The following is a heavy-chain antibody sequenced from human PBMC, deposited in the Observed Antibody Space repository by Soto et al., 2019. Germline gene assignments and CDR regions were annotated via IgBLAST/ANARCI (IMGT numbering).Heavy chain of an antibody. CDR3: AKDRYDFWSAPSNPDY. J-gene: IGHJ4*02. V-gene: IGHV3-30*18. CDR2: ISYDGSNK. D-gene: IGHD3-3*01. CDR1: GFTVSSNY. Sequence: GGSLRLSCAASGFTVSSNYMSWVRQAPGKGLEWVAVISYDGSNKYYADSVKGRFTISRDNSKNTLYLQMNSLRAEDTAVYYCAKDRYDFWSAPSNPDYWGQGTLVTVSS.